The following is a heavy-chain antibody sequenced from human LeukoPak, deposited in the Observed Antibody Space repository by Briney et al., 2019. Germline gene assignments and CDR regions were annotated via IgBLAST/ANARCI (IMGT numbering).Heavy chain of an antibody. D-gene: IGHD2-21*02. Sequence: PGGSLRLSCAASGFTFISYAMSWVRQAPGKGLEWVSVISGSGGSTKYVDSVKGRFTISRDNPKNTLSLQMNSLRAEDTAVYYCAKEVDCGGDCFNLDHWGQGTLVTVSS. V-gene: IGHV3-23*01. CDR2: ISGSGGST. CDR3: AKEVDCGGDCFNLDH. CDR1: GFTFISYA. J-gene: IGHJ4*02.